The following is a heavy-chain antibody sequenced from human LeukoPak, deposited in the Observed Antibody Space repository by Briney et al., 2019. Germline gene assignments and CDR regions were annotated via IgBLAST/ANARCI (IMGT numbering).Heavy chain of an antibody. D-gene: IGHD5-18*01. CDR3: ARVAQPPANFDY. V-gene: IGHV1-69*06. J-gene: IGHJ4*02. Sequence: ASVKVSCKASGDTFSNYAISWVRQAPGQGLEWMGGIIPIFGTAKYAQKFQGRVTITADTSTSTAYMELRSLRSDDTAVYYCARVAQPPANFDYWGQGTLVTVSS. CDR1: GDTFSNYA. CDR2: IIPIFGTA.